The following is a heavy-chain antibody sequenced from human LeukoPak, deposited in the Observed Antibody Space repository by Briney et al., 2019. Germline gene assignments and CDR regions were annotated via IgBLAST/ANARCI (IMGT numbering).Heavy chain of an antibody. Sequence: SQTLSLTCAISGDSFSSNSAAWNWIRQSPSRGLEWLGRTYYRSKWYNDYAVSVKSRITINPDTSKNQFSLQLNSVTPEDTAVYYCARDRLEVGATSPYYYYGMDVWGQGTTVTVSS. J-gene: IGHJ6*02. D-gene: IGHD1-26*01. V-gene: IGHV6-1*01. CDR1: GDSFSSNSAA. CDR2: TYYRSKWYN. CDR3: ARDRLEVGATSPYYYYGMDV.